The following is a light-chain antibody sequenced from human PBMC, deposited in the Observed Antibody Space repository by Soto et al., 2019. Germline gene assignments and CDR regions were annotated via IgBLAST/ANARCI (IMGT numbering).Light chain of an antibody. CDR3: LQHYSCRLA. CDR1: QGINNY. Sequence: IKMTQSPSAMSASVGDRVTITCRASQGINNYLVWFQQKPGKVPKRLISAASSWQPGVPSRFSGSGFGTEFTLTISSLQPEDFTTYYCLQHYSCRLAFGRGTKVDI. J-gene: IGKJ4*01. V-gene: IGKV1-17*03. CDR2: AAS.